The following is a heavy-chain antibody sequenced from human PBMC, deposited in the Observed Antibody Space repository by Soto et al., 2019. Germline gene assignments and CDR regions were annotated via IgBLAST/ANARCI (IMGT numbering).Heavy chain of an antibody. V-gene: IGHV3-23*01. CDR2: IRGTGLNT. Sequence: GGSLRLSCVGSGFVFKNFAINWVRQPPGKGLEWVSVIRGTGLNTYYAASVKGRFNISRDNSKNTVYLQMDSLKVEDTAVYYCAKRASPANIDNWFDPRCAGTQVTVSS. CDR3: AKRASPANIDNWFDP. CDR1: GFVFKNFA. J-gene: IGHJ5*02.